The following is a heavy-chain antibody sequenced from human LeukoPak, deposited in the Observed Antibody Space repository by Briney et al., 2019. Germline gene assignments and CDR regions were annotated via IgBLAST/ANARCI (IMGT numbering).Heavy chain of an antibody. J-gene: IGHJ4*02. Sequence: GGSLRLSCVASGFTFSNYAMSWVRQAPGKGLEWVSAIPVNGGSTYYADSVKGRFTISRDNSKNTLYLQMNSLRAEDTALYYCAKDRNSGNYYQTGDFHYWGQGTLVTVSS. V-gene: IGHV3-23*01. D-gene: IGHD1-26*01. CDR1: GFTFSNYA. CDR3: AKDRNSGNYYQTGDFHY. CDR2: IPVNGGST.